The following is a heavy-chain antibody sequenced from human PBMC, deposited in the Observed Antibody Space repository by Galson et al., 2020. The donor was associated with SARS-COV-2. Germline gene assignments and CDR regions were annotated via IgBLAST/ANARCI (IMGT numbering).Heavy chain of an antibody. CDR1: GYTLTELS. D-gene: IGHD2-15*01. Sequence: ASVKVSCKVSGYTLTELSMHWVRQAPGKGLEWMGGFDPEDGETIYAQKFQGRVTMTEDTSTDTAYMELSSLRSEDTAVYYCATAPPIIVVGANWFDPWGQGTLVTVSS. V-gene: IGHV1-24*01. CDR2: FDPEDGET. J-gene: IGHJ5*02. CDR3: ATAPPIIVVGANWFDP.